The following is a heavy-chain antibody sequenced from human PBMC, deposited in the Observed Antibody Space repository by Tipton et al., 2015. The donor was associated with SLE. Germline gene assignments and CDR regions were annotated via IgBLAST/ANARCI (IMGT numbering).Heavy chain of an antibody. Sequence: SLRLSCAASGFTFRKYWMHWVRQGSGKGLVWVSRINSDGSDASYADSVKGRLTVSRDNAKNTMYLQMNSLRVDDTAVYYCARDRGLGDVFDLWGQGTKVIVSS. CDR2: INSDGSDA. D-gene: IGHD3-16*01. V-gene: IGHV3-74*01. J-gene: IGHJ3*01. CDR1: GFTFRKYW. CDR3: ARDRGLGDVFDL.